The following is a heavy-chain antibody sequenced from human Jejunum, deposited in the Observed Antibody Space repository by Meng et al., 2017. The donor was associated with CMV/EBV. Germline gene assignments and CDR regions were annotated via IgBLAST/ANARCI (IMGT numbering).Heavy chain of an antibody. CDR1: GFTGSSYG. J-gene: IGHJ3*01. Sequence: SGFTGSSYGFRWDSQAPGKGLEWGSDMSDDGITRQYADYVKGRFTMSRDNSKNILYLQMNSLRVEDTAIYYGAKCIRTCQTLGFDLWGQGTMVTVSS. V-gene: IGHV3-23*01. CDR2: MSDDGITR. D-gene: IGHD2-2*01. CDR3: AKCIRTCQTLGFDL.